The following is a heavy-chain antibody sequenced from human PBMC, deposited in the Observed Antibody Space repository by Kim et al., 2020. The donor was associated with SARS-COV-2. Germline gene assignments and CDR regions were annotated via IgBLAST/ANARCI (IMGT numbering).Heavy chain of an antibody. D-gene: IGHD2-15*01. Sequence: GGSLRLSCTASGFTFGDYAMSWFRQAPGKGLEWVGFIKSKTYGATTEYAASVKGRFTISRDDSKSIAYLQMNSLKTEDSAVYFCTRDKLPVYWGQGTLVTVSS. CDR1: GFTFGDYA. V-gene: IGHV3-49*03. CDR3: TRDKLPVY. J-gene: IGHJ4*02. CDR2: IKSKTYGATT.